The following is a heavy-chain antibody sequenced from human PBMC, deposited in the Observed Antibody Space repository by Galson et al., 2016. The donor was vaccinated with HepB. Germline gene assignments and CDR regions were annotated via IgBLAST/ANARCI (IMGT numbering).Heavy chain of an antibody. CDR1: GFTFSNYG. J-gene: IGHJ4*02. CDR3: ARRHEYCPPVGCSVDY. Sequence: SLRLSCAASGFTFSNYGMHWVRQAPGKGLEWVAADSMDGGRKFYADSVKGRFTISRDNSNSMLFVQMSSLRADDTAAYYCARRHEYCPPVGCSVDYWGQGTLVSVSS. D-gene: IGHD2/OR15-2a*01. CDR2: DSMDGGRK. V-gene: IGHV3-30*03.